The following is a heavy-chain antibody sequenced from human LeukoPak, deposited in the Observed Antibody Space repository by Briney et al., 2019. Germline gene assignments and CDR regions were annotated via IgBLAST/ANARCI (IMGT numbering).Heavy chain of an antibody. J-gene: IGHJ4*02. CDR3: ARYIGKPGDSSGYYYIFDY. V-gene: IGHV1-18*04. CDR2: INPNSGNT. CDR1: GYTFTGYY. D-gene: IGHD3-22*01. Sequence: ASVKVSCKASGYTFTGYYMHWVRQAPGQGLEWMGWINPNSGNTNYAQKLQGRVTMTTDTFTSTAYMELRSLRSDDTAVYYCARYIGKPGDSSGYYYIFDYWGQGTLVTVSS.